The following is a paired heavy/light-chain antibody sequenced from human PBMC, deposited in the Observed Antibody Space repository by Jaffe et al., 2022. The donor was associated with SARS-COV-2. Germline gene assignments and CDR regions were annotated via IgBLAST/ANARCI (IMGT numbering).Light chain of an antibody. V-gene: IGKV4-1*01. CDR2: WAS. J-gene: IGKJ4*01. Sequence: DIVMTQSPDSLAVSLGERATINCKSSQSVLYSSNNKNYLAWYQQKPGQPPKLLIYWASTRESGVPDRFSGSGSGTDFTLTINSLQAEDVAVYYCQHYYSTPLTFGGGTKVEI. CDR3: QHYYSTPLT. CDR1: QSVLYSSNNKNY.
Heavy chain of an antibody. CDR3: AKVADYFESSGFNLEYFQH. CDR2: ISGSGGST. V-gene: IGHV3-23*04. J-gene: IGHJ1*01. Sequence: EVQLVESGGGLVQPGGSLRLSCTASGFTFTSCAMTWVRQAPGKGLEWVSAISGSGGSTHYADSVKGRFTISRDNSKNTLYLQMNSLRAEDTAVYYCAKVADYFESSGFNLEYFQHWGQGTLVTVSS. D-gene: IGHD3-22*01. CDR1: GFTFTSCA.